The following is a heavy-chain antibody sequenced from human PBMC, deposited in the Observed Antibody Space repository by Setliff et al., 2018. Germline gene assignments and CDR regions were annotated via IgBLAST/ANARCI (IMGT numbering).Heavy chain of an antibody. Sequence: GASVKVSCKASGYTFTTYAINWVRQAPGQGPEWMGWINTNTGEPTYAQDFTGRFVFSSDTSVSTAHLQISSLTAEDTAVYYCARSPGTDDLYWGQGTLVTVSS. CDR3: ARSPGTDDLY. CDR2: INTNTGEP. CDR1: GYTFTTYA. D-gene: IGHD1-1*01. J-gene: IGHJ4*02. V-gene: IGHV7-4-1*02.